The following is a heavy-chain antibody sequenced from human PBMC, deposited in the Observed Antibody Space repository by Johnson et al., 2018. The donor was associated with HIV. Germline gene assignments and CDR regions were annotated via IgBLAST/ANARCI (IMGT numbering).Heavy chain of an antibody. Sequence: QEQLVESGGGVVQPGRSLRLSCAASGFSFSSSGMHWVRQLPGKGLEWVAVIWYDGSNKSYADSVKGRFTISRDNSKDTLSLQMNSLRDEDTAVYYCAKVRRPGGVRDVFDIWGQGTTVTVSS. D-gene: IGHD2-8*02. CDR1: GFSFSSSG. J-gene: IGHJ3*02. CDR2: IWYDGSNK. CDR3: AKVRRPGGVRDVFDI. V-gene: IGHV3-33*06.